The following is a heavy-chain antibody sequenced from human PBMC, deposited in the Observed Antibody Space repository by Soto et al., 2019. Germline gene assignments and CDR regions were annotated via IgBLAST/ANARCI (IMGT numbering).Heavy chain of an antibody. CDR1: GYTFTSYG. D-gene: IGHD3-22*01. J-gene: IGHJ3*02. CDR2: ISAYNGNT. V-gene: IGHV1-18*01. Sequence: ASVKVSCKASGYTFTSYGISWVRQAPGQGLEWMGWISAYNGNTNYAQKLQGRVTMTTDTSTSTAYMELRSLRSDDTAVYYCARDYVNYYDSSGYDAFDIWGQGTMVTVSS. CDR3: ARDYVNYYDSSGYDAFDI.